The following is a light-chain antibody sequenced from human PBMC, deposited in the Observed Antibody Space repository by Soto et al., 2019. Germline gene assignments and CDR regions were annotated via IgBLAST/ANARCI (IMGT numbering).Light chain of an antibody. Sequence: EVVLTQSPATLSLSPGERATLSCRASQNVRTFLDWYQQKPGQAPRLLIYAASNRATGIPDRFSGSRSGTDFTLTISSLEPEDFAVYYCQQHSHWPPWTFGQGTRVEIQ. V-gene: IGKV3-11*01. CDR3: QQHSHWPPWT. CDR2: AAS. J-gene: IGKJ1*01. CDR1: QNVRTF.